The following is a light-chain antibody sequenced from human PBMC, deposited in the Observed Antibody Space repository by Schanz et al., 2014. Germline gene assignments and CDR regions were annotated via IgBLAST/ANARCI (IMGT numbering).Light chain of an antibody. CDR2: DVT. Sequence: QSALTQPPSASGSPGQSVTISCTGTSSDVGGYNYVSWYQQHPGKAPKLMIYDVTNRPSGVPDRFSGSKSGSTASLTISGLRAEDEADYYCSSYTSSSTFWVFGGGTKLTVL. CDR3: SSYTSSSTFWV. CDR1: SSDVGGYNY. V-gene: IGLV2-18*02. J-gene: IGLJ3*02.